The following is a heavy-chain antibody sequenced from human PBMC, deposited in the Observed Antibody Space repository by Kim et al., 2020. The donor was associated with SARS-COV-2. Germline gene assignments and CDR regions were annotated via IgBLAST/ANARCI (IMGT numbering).Heavy chain of an antibody. J-gene: IGHJ5*02. CDR1: GGSISSYY. D-gene: IGHD3-22*01. Sequence: SETLSLTCTVSGGSISSYYWSWIRQPPGKGLEWIGYIYYSGSTNYNPSLKSRVTISVDTSKNQFSLKLSSVTAADTAVYYCARLVITEGSWFDPWGQGTLVTVSS. CDR2: IYYSGST. CDR3: ARLVITEGSWFDP. V-gene: IGHV4-59*13.